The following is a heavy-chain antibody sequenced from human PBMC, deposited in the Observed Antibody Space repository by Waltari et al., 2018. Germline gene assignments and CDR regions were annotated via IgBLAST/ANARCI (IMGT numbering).Heavy chain of an antibody. Sequence: EVQLVESGGGLXQPGGSLRLSXAASGXAFSSXWMHWARQAPGKGLVWVARVDSGGSGMIYAXSVKGRFTXSRDXAKXTLXLXMXSLRVEDTXXYYCXRVKFLEWLPXPAVLDYXGQGSLVIVXS. CDR1: GXAFSSXW. CDR3: XRVKFLEWLPXPAVLDY. V-gene: IGHV3-74*01. CDR2: VDSGGSGM. D-gene: IGHD3-3*01. J-gene: IGHJ4*02.